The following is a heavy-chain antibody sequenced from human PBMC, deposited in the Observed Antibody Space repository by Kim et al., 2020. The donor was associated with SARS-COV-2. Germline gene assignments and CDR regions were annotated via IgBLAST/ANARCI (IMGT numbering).Heavy chain of an antibody. V-gene: IGHV1-3*01. J-gene: IGHJ6*02. CDR3: ARSRRYYDSSGYYGSDYYYGMDV. CDR2: INAGNGNT. Sequence: ASVKVSCKASGYTFTSYAMHWVRQAPGQRLEWMGWINAGNGNTKYSQKFQGRVTITRDTSASTAYMELSSLRSEDTAVYYCARSRRYYDSSGYYGSDYYYGMDVWGQGTTVTVSS. CDR1: GYTFTSYA. D-gene: IGHD3-22*01.